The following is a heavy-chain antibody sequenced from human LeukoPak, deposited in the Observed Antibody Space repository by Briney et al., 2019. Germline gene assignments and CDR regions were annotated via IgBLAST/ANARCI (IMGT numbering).Heavy chain of an antibody. V-gene: IGHV4-39*01. CDR3: ARRTSNPVRAIDY. Sequence: SETLSLTCTVSGGSISISNYYWGWIRQPPGRGLEWIGSISYSGTYYNPSLKSRLTISVDTSKNHFSLNLRSVTAADTAMYYCARRTSNPVRAIDYWGEGALVTVSS. J-gene: IGHJ4*02. D-gene: IGHD3-10*01. CDR2: ISYSGT. CDR1: GGSISISNYY.